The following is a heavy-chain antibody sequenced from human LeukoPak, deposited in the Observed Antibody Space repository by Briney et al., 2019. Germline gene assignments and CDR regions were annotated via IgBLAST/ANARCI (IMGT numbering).Heavy chain of an antibody. Sequence: PGGSLRLSCAASGFTFSSYAMHWVRQAPGKGLEWVAVISYDGSNKYYADSVKGRFTIPRDNSKNTLYVQMNSLRAEDTAVYYCARGLSGSQEYFQHWGQGTLVTVSS. D-gene: IGHD1-26*01. CDR1: GFTFSSYA. J-gene: IGHJ1*01. V-gene: IGHV3-30-3*01. CDR3: ARGLSGSQEYFQH. CDR2: ISYDGSNK.